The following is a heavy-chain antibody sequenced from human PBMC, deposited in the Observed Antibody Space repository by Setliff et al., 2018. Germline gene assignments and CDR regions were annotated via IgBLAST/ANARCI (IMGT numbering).Heavy chain of an antibody. D-gene: IGHD3-16*02. CDR3: ARDPGFRSGTWSLDV. CDR1: GDSISSGYYY. V-gene: IGHV4-39*07. Sequence: SETLSLTCTVSGDSISSGYYYWAWIRQTPGQGLEWVGSLSFSGDAYYNPSLKSRVTMSLDTSKNQFSLRVTSVTAADTALSSCARDPGFRSGTWSLDVWGPGILVTVSS. J-gene: IGHJ4*02. CDR2: LSFSGDA.